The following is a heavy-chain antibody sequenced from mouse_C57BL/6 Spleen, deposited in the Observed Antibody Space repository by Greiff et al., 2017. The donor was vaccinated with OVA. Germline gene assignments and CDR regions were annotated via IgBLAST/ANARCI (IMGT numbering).Heavy chain of an antibody. D-gene: IGHD1-1*01. CDR3: ARDYGSSYWYFDV. CDR1: CYTFTSYW. J-gene: IGHJ1*03. CDR2: IDPNSGGT. Sequence: QVQLQQSGAELVKPGASVKLSFKASCYTFTSYWMHWGKQRPGRGLEWIGRIDPNSGGTKYNEKFKSKATLTVDKPSSTAYMQLSSLTSEDSAVYYCARDYGSSYWYFDVWGTGTTVTVSS. V-gene: IGHV1-72*01.